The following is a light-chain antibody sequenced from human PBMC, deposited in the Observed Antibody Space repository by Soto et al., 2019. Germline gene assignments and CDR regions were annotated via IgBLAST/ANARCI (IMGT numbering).Light chain of an antibody. J-gene: IGLJ3*02. V-gene: IGLV1-44*01. CDR1: NSNIGINT. Sequence: QSVLTQPPSASGTPGQRVSISCSGSNSNIGINTLSWYQQFPGTAPRLLIFANYQRPSGVPDRFSASKSATSASLAISGLQSEDEAEYFRAVWDDSLNGRVFGGGAKVTVL. CDR2: ANY. CDR3: AVWDDSLNGRV.